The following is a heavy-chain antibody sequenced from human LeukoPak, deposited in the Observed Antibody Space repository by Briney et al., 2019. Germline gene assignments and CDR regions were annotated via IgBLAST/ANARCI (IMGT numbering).Heavy chain of an antibody. V-gene: IGHV4-4*07. Sequence: SETLSLTCNVSGVSISSYYGSLIPQPAGKGLEWIGRISPSGSTNYNPSLKSRVTMSVDTSKSQFSLKLSSVTAADTAVYYCARDRGYSFGYSFDYWGQGTLVTVSS. CDR1: GVSISSYY. CDR2: ISPSGST. J-gene: IGHJ4*02. CDR3: ARDRGYSFGYSFDY. D-gene: IGHD5-18*01.